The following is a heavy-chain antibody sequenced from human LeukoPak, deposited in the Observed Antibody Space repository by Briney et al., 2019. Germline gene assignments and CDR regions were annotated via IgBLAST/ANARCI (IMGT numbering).Heavy chain of an antibody. CDR3: ARRITMVRGVIKIDWFDP. CDR1: GGSINPHY. V-gene: IGHV4-59*08. CDR2: IYYSRST. Sequence: SETLSLTCIVSGGSINPHYWSWIRHPPGQGMEWIGYIYYSRSTSYSPSLKSRVTISVYTSKNQFSLKLSSVTAADTAVYYCARRITMVRGVIKIDWFDPWGQGTLVTVSS. D-gene: IGHD3-10*01. J-gene: IGHJ5*02.